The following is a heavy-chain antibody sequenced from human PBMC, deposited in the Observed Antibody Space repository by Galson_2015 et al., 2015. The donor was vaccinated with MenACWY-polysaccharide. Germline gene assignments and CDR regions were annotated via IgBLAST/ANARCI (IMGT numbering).Heavy chain of an antibody. CDR2: IKQDGSEK. D-gene: IGHD6-13*01. CDR1: GFTFSTYW. J-gene: IGHJ4*02. V-gene: IGHV3-7*01. Sequence: SLRLSCAASGFTFSTYWMSWVRQAPGKGLEWVANIKQDGSEKYYVDSVEGRFTISRDNAKNSLYLQLNSLRAEDTAVYYCASPPGNWYLIDYRGQGTLVPVSS. CDR3: ASPPGNWYLIDY.